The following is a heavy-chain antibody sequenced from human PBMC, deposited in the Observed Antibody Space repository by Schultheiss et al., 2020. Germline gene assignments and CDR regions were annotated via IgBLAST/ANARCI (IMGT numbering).Heavy chain of an antibody. CDR2: ISSSSSYI. Sequence: GESLKISCAASGFTFSSYAMSWVRQAPGKGLEWVSAISSSSSYIYYADSVKGRFTISRDNSKNTLYLQMNSLRAEDTAVYYCAKDWVPAAIAKPRDSYFQRWGQGTLVKVSS. J-gene: IGHJ1*01. D-gene: IGHD2-2*02. CDR1: GFTFSSYA. CDR3: AKDWVPAAIAKPRDSYFQR. V-gene: IGHV3-23*01.